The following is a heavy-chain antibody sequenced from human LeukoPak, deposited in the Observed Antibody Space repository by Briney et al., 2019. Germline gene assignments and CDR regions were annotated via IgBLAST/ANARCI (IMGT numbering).Heavy chain of an antibody. CDR3: ASLGDPLEWLVIDY. CDR1: GGSLSSGGYY. Sequence: SQTLSLTCTVSGGSLSSGGYYWRWIRHPPGKGLEWFAYIYHSGSTYYIPSLKSRVTISVDRSKNQFSLKLSSVTAADTAVYYCASLGDPLEWLVIDYWGQGTLVTVSS. J-gene: IGHJ4*02. V-gene: IGHV4-30-2*01. D-gene: IGHD3-3*01. CDR2: IYHSGST.